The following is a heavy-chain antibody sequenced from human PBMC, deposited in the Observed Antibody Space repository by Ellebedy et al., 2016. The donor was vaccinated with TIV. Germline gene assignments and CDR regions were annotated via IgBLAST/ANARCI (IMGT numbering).Heavy chain of an antibody. CDR3: ARNPCGGDCSPHY. J-gene: IGHJ4*02. D-gene: IGHD2-21*01. Sequence: GESLKISCTTSGLTFRNYAMSWVCQAPGKGLEWVSGIDGSGGDTYYADPVQGRFTISRDNSENTLSLQMNSLRADDTAVYYCARNPCGGDCSPHYWGQGTLVTVSS. CDR2: IDGSGGDT. V-gene: IGHV3-23*01. CDR1: GLTFRNYA.